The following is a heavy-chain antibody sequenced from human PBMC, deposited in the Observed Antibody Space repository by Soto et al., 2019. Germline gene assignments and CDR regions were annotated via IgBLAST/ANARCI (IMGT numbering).Heavy chain of an antibody. Sequence: QVQLQESGPGLVKPSETLSLTCTVSGGSISSYYWSWIRQPPGKGLEWIGYIYYSGSTNYNPSLKSRVTISVDTSKNQFSLKLSSVTAADTAVYYCASSPRWSSYPFDYWGQGTLVTVSS. CDR3: ASSPRWSSYPFDY. CDR2: IYYSGST. V-gene: IGHV4-59*01. D-gene: IGHD6-13*01. J-gene: IGHJ4*02. CDR1: GGSISSYY.